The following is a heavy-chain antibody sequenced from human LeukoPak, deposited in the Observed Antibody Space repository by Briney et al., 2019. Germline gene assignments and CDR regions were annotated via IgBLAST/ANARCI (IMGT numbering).Heavy chain of an antibody. CDR2: ISYDGSHK. D-gene: IGHD5-12*01. CDR1: GFTFSSSG. V-gene: IGHV3-30*03. CDR3: ARIGGGYDYNWFDP. Sequence: PGGSLRLSCAASGFTFSSSGMHWVRQAPGRGLEWVAVISYDGSHKYYVDSVKGRFTISRDNSKNTLYLQMNSLRAEDTAVYYCARIGGGYDYNWFDPWGQGTLVTVSS. J-gene: IGHJ5*02.